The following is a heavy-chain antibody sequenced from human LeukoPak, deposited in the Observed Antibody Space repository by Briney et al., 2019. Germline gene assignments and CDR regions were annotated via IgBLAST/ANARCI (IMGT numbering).Heavy chain of an antibody. CDR1: GFPFSSYS. Sequence: GGAPRPFCCASGFPFSSYSKRWGRQAPGKGLEYVSAFSNNGGSTYYATSVKGRLTISRDNSKNTLYLHMGRLMAEDMAVYYCLRGSKSYEHYVGFDPWGQGTLVTVSS. V-gene: IGHV3-64*01. J-gene: IGHJ5*02. CDR3: LRGSKSYEHYVGFDP. CDR2: FSNNGGST. D-gene: IGHD3-10*02.